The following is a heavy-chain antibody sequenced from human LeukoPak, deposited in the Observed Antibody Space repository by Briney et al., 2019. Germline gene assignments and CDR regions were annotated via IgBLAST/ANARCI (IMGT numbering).Heavy chain of an antibody. Sequence: ASVKVSCKASGYTFTTFEISWVRQARGQGLEWMGWVNPNSGDTGYAQQIQGRVNLTRNTAIATAYMELSSLKSEDTAVYYCARVDTGLTYWGQGTLIIVSS. CDR1: GYTFTTFE. D-gene: IGHD2-8*02. CDR3: ARVDTGLTY. V-gene: IGHV1-8*02. J-gene: IGHJ4*02. CDR2: VNPNSGDT.